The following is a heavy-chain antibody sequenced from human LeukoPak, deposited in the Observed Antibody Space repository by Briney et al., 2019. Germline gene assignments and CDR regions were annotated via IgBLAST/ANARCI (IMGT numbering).Heavy chain of an antibody. V-gene: IGHV3-11*06. D-gene: IGHD6-13*01. CDR3: ARVGSTVAAGTPDY. Sequence: GGSLRLSCAASGFNLSAYYMDWVRQGPGKGLEWLSYISGSGSHTTYADSVRGRFTISRDNAKNSLSLQVNSLRADDTAVYYCARVGSTVAAGTPDYWGQGTLVTVSS. CDR1: GFNLSAYY. CDR2: ISGSGSHT. J-gene: IGHJ4*02.